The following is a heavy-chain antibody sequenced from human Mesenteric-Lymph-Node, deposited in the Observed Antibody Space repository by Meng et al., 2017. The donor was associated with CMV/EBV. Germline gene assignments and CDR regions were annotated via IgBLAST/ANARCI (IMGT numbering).Heavy chain of an antibody. CDR2: ISGTGVTT. J-gene: IGHJ6*02. V-gene: IGHV3-23*01. Sequence: GESLKISCAASGFTFSDYAMSWVRQAPGKGLQWVSGISGTGVTTYYADSVKGRFTISRGNSRNTLYLQMNSLRAEDTAVYFCAKAFSGSYYYYGLDVWGQGTTVTVSS. D-gene: IGHD1-26*01. CDR1: GFTFSDYA. CDR3: AKAFSGSYYYYGLDV.